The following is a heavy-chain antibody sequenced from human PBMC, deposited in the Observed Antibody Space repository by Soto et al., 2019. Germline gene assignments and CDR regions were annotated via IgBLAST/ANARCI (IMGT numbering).Heavy chain of an antibody. D-gene: IGHD2-21*02. J-gene: IGHJ6*02. Sequence: PGGSLRLSCAASGFTFSSYGMYWVRQAPGKGLEWVAVISFDGSNKYYADSVQGRFTISRDNSKNTPYLQMNSLRAEDTAVYYCAKDLRVCSDSGGACYNFYGMDVWGQGTTVTVSS. CDR3: AKDLRVCSDSGGACYNFYGMDV. CDR2: ISFDGSNK. V-gene: IGHV3-30*18. CDR1: GFTFSSYG.